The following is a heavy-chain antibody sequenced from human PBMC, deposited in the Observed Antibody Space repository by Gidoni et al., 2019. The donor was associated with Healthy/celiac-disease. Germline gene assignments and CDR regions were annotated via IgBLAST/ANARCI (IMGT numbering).Heavy chain of an antibody. J-gene: IGHJ4*02. CDR2: IWYDGSNK. V-gene: IGHV3-33*01. CDR1: GFTFSSDG. D-gene: IGHD4-17*01. Sequence: QVQLVESGGGVVQPGRSLRLSCAASGFTFSSDGMHWVRQAPGKGLEWVAVIWYDGSNKYYADSVKGRFTISRDNSKNTLYLQMNSLRAEDTAVYYCARRTATVGVDYWGQGTLVTVSS. CDR3: ARRTATVGVDY.